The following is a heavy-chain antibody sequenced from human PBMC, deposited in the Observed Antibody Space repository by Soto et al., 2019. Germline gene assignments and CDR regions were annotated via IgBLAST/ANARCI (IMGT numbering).Heavy chain of an antibody. Sequence: EVQLLESGGGLVQPGGSLRLSCAASGFTFSSYAMSWVRQAPGKGLEWVSAISGSGGSTYYADSVKGRFTISRDNSKNTQYLQMNSLRAEDTAVYYCAKWGSYGWRSNWFDPWGQGTLVTVSS. CDR1: GFTFSSYA. CDR2: ISGSGGST. D-gene: IGHD5-18*01. J-gene: IGHJ5*02. V-gene: IGHV3-23*01. CDR3: AKWGSYGWRSNWFDP.